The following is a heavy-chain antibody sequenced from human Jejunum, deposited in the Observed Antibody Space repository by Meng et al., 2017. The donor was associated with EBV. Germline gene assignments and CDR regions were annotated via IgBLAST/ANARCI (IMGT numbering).Heavy chain of an antibody. CDR3: ARNWNF. D-gene: IGHD1-1*01. J-gene: IGHJ4*02. V-gene: IGHV4-61*01. Sequence: GQLKESGPGLVKPSETLSLPCTVSGGSVSSGTYYWTWIRQPPGKGLEWIGYIYNSGSTNYNPSLKSRVTISLDTSKNQFSLKLSSVTAADTAMYYCARNWNFWGQGTLVTVSS. CDR2: IYNSGST. CDR1: GGSVSSGTYY.